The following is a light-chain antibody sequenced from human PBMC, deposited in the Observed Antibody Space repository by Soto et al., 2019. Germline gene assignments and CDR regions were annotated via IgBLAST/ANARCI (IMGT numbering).Light chain of an antibody. J-gene: IGLJ1*01. Sequence: QSALTQPPSASGTPGQRFTISCALSSSNIGSNYVYWYQQLPGTAPKLLIYRNNQRPSGVPDRFSGSKSGTSASLAISGLRSEDEADYYCAAWDDSLSGLYVFGTGTKVTVL. CDR1: SSNIGSNY. CDR3: AAWDDSLSGLYV. V-gene: IGLV1-47*01. CDR2: RNN.